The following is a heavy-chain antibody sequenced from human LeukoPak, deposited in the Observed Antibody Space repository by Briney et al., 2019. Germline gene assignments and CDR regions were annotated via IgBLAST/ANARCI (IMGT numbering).Heavy chain of an antibody. Sequence: PPGGSLRLSCAASEFIFSDYAMGWVRQAPGKGLEWVSTIDKTTYPTFYADSVKGRFPISRDNSKNTLYLQMNSLRTEDTAVYFCAKFEGATIPGWFNDYWGQGILVTVSS. CDR2: IDKTTYPT. D-gene: IGHD6-19*01. CDR1: EFIFSDYA. V-gene: IGHV3-23*05. J-gene: IGHJ4*02. CDR3: AKFEGATIPGWFNDY.